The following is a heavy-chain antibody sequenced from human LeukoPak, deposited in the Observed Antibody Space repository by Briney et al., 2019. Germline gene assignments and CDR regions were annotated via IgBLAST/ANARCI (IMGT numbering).Heavy chain of an antibody. D-gene: IGHD5-18*01. CDR1: GYTFTSYG. CDR3: AGTYVDTAIGVGKPNWFDP. Sequence: ASVKVSCKASGYTFTSYGISWVRQAPGQGLEWMGWISAYNGNTNYAQKLQGRVTMTTDTSTSTAYMELRSLRSDDTAVYYCAGTYVDTAIGVGKPNWFDPWGQGTLVTVSS. V-gene: IGHV1-18*01. J-gene: IGHJ5*02. CDR2: ISAYNGNT.